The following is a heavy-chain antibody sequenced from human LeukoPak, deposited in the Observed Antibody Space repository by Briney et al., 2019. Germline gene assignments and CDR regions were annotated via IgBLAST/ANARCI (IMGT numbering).Heavy chain of an antibody. V-gene: IGHV3-23*01. CDR3: AKVNHSNYVDGMDV. CDR1: GSTFSNYE. J-gene: IGHJ6*02. D-gene: IGHD4-11*01. Sequence: PGGSLRLSCAASGSTFSNYEVNWVRQAPGKGLEWVSAISGSGGSTYYTDSVKGRFTISRDNSKNTLYLQMNSLRAEDTAVYYCAKVNHSNYVDGMDVWGQGTTVTVSS. CDR2: ISGSGGST.